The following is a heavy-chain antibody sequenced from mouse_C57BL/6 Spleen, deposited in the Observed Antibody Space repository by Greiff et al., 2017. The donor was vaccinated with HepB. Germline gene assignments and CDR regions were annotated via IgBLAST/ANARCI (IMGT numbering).Heavy chain of an antibody. D-gene: IGHD1-1*01. J-gene: IGHJ1*03. CDR1: GYTFTDYY. V-gene: IGHV1-76*01. CDR2: IYPGSGNT. Sequence: VHLVESGAELVRPGASVKLSCKASGYTFTDYYINWVKQRPGQGLEWIARIYPGSGNTYYNEKFKGKATLTAEKSSSTAYMQLSSLTSEDSAVYFCARKGYGSSYGYFDVWGTGTTVTVSS. CDR3: ARKGYGSSYGYFDV.